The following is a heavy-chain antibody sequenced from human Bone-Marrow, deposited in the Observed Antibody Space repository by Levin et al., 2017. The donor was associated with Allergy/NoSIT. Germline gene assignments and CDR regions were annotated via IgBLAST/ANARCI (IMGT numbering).Heavy chain of an antibody. CDR2: ISASGGTT. Sequence: GGSLRLSCTASGFIFKNYAMSWVRQAPGKGLEWVSVISASGGTTRYADSVKGRFTISRDKSKNTVSLQMTSLRAEDTAIYYCTKVLFDFWSGYPDYFDFWGQGTLVTVSS. D-gene: IGHD3-3*01. V-gene: IGHV3-23*01. J-gene: IGHJ4*02. CDR1: GFIFKNYA. CDR3: TKVLFDFWSGYPDYFDF.